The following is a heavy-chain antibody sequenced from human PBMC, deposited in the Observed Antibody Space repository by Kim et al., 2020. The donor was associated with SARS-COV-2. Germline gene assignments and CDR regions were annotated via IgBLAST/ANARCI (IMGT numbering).Heavy chain of an antibody. D-gene: IGHD5-18*01. Sequence: STNYSPSLQSRVTRAVDTSKNQFSLKLSSVTAADTAVYYCARGYSSIVDYWGQGTLGTVSS. V-gene: IGHV4-59*09. J-gene: IGHJ4*02. CDR2: ST. CDR3: ARGYSSIVDY.